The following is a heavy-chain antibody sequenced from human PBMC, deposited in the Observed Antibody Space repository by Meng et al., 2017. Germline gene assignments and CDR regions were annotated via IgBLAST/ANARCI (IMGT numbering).Heavy chain of an antibody. CDR3: ARSGPYYYYYGMDV. CDR2: IIPIFGTA. Sequence: SVKVSCKASGGTFSSYAISWVRQAPGQGLEWMGGIIPIFGTANYAQKFQGRVTITTDESTSTAYMELSSLRSKDTAVYYCARSGPYYYYYGMDVWGHGTTVTVSS. CDR1: GGTFSSYA. J-gene: IGHJ6*02. D-gene: IGHD3-10*01. V-gene: IGHV1-69*05.